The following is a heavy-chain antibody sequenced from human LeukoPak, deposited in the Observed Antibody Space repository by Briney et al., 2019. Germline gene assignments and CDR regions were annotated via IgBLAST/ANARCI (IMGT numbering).Heavy chain of an antibody. Sequence: GGSLRLSCAASGFTFSTYAMSWVRQAPGKGPEWGSGITDTGSRTYYADSMKGRFTVSRDNSRSTLYLQMRSLRAEDTAVYYCANSPYVGDHGGPSAWGQGALVIVSS. CDR3: ANSPYVGDHGGPSA. D-gene: IGHD4-23*01. J-gene: IGHJ5*02. CDR1: GFTFSTYA. V-gene: IGHV3-23*01. CDR2: ITDTGSRT.